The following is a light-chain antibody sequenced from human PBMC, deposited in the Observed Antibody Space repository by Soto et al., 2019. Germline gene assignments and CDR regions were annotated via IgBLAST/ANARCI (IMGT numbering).Light chain of an antibody. CDR2: LTS. V-gene: IGKV3-11*01. CDR3: QQYNNWPRT. Sequence: EIVLTQSPATLSSLPGDRVTLSCRASQAVNTRLAWYQHKPGQAPRLLIYLTSNRAAGIPARFSGSGSETDFTLTISDVEPEDFAVYYCQQYNNWPRTFGQGSKVDIK. CDR1: QAVNTR. J-gene: IGKJ1*01.